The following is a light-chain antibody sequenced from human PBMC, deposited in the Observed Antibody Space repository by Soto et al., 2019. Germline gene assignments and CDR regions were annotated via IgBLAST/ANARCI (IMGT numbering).Light chain of an antibody. J-gene: IGLJ1*01. Sequence: QAVVTQPPSASGTPGQRVTISCSGSSSNIGSNTVNWYQQLPGTAPKLLIYSNNQRPSGVPDRFSGSKSGTSASLAISGLQSEDEADYYFAAWDDSLNALFGTGTKVTVL. CDR1: SSNIGSNT. V-gene: IGLV1-44*01. CDR3: AAWDDSLNAL. CDR2: SNN.